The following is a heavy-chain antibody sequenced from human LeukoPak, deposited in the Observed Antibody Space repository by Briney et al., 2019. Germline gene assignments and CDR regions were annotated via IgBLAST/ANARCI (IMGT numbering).Heavy chain of an antibody. D-gene: IGHD1-20*01. CDR3: ASGITGTTDLPYYYGMDV. CDR2: ISGSGGST. Sequence: GGSLRLSWAPSGFTFSSCAMSWVRQAPGKGLEWVSAISGSGGSTYYADSVKGRFTISRDNSKNTLYLQMNSLRAEDTAVYYCASGITGTTDLPYYYGMDVWGQGTTVTVSS. CDR1: GFTFSSCA. J-gene: IGHJ6*02. V-gene: IGHV3-23*01.